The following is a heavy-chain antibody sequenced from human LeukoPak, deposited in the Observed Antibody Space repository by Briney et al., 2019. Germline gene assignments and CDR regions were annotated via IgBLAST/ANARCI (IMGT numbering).Heavy chain of an antibody. J-gene: IGHJ4*02. CDR3: ARVGGYADLDY. V-gene: IGHV3-74*01. Sequence: GGSLRLSCAASGNYLMHWVRQAPGKGLVWVSHINSDGSWTSYADSVKGRFTISKDNAKNTVYLQMNSLRAEDTAVYYCARVGGYADLDYWGQGTLVTVSS. CDR2: INSDGSWT. CDR1: GNYL. D-gene: IGHD5-12*01.